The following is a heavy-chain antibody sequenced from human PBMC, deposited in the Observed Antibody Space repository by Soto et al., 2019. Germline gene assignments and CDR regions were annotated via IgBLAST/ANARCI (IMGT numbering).Heavy chain of an antibody. CDR1: GYTFSSSF. CDR2: INAGGSST. D-gene: IGHD3-3*02. Sequence: QVQLAQSGAEVKKPGSSVRISCEASGYTFSSSFIHWVRQAPGRGLEWMGIINAGGSSTTYAEKLQARFTITRDTSTSTVYMELSGLTSQDTAVYYCARGLFNYHFYAWGQGSLVTVSS. CDR3: ARGLFNYHFYA. V-gene: IGHV1-46*01. J-gene: IGHJ4*02.